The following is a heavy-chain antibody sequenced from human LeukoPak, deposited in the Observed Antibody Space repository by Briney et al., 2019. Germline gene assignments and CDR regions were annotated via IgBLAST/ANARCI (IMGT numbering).Heavy chain of an antibody. D-gene: IGHD3-3*01. CDR2: IIPTFGTA. CDR3: ATMDRNFWSGYRSWFDP. Sequence: SVKVSCKASGGTFSSYASSGVRHAPGQGLEWIGGIIPTFGTANYAQKFQGRVTITTDESTSTAYMELSSLRSEDTAVYYCATMDRNFWSGYRSWFDPWGQGTLVTVSS. J-gene: IGHJ5*02. CDR1: GGTFSSYA. V-gene: IGHV1-69*05.